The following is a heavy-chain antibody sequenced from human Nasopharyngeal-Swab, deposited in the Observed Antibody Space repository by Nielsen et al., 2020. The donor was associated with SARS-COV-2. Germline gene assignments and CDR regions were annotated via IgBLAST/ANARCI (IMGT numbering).Heavy chain of an antibody. V-gene: IGHV3-21*01. CDR2: ISSSSSYI. CDR3: ARDPSPYDFWSGYLDY. CDR1: GFTFSSYS. J-gene: IGHJ4*02. Sequence: GESLKISCAASGFTFSSYSMNWVRQAPGKGLEWVSSISSSSSYIYYADSVKGRFTISRDNAKNSLYLQMNSLRAEDTAVYYCARDPSPYDFWSGYLDYWGQGTLVTVSS. D-gene: IGHD3-3*01.